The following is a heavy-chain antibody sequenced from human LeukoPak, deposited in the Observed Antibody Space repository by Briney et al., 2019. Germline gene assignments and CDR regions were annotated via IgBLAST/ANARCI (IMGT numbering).Heavy chain of an antibody. CDR1: GFTFSTYA. CDR3: AKVVRGSSWYLDY. D-gene: IGHD6-13*01. CDR2: ISTSGDIT. J-gene: IGHJ4*02. Sequence: GGSLRLSCAASGFTFSTYAMSWVRQAPGKGLDWVAAISTSGDITKYADSVKGRFTISRDNSKNTLYLQMSSLRAEDTAVYYCAKVVRGSSWYLDYWGQGTLVTVSS. V-gene: IGHV3-23*01.